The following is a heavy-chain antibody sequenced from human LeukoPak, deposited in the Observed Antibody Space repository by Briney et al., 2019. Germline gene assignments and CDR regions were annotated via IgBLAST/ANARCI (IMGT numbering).Heavy chain of an antibody. CDR2: ISGSGGST. D-gene: IGHD3-3*01. CDR3: AMDDFWSGYYNY. J-gene: IGHJ4*02. V-gene: IGHV3-23*01. Sequence: HPGGSPRLSCAASGFTFSSYAMSWVRQAPGKGLEWVSAISGSGGSTYYADSVKGRFTISRDNSKNTLYLQMNSLRAEDTAVYYCAMDDFWSGYYNYWGQGTLVTVSS. CDR1: GFTFSSYA.